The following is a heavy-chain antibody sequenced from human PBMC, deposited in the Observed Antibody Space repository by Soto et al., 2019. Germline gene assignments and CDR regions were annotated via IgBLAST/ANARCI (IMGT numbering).Heavy chain of an antibody. V-gene: IGHV3-21*01. CDR3: ARDFATTVTTDVAFDI. J-gene: IGHJ3*02. CDR1: GFTFSSYS. Sequence: PGGSLRLSCAASGFTFSSYSMNWVRQAPGKGLEWVSSISSSSSYIYYADSVKGRFTISRDNAKNSLYLQMNSLRAEDTAVYYCARDFATTVTTDVAFDICGQGTMVTVSS. D-gene: IGHD4-17*01. CDR2: ISSSSSYI.